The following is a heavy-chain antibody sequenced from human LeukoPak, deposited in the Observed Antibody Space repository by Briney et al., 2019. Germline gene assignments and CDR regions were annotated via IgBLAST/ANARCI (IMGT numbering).Heavy chain of an antibody. Sequence: GGSLRLSCAASGFTFSSYWMNWVRQAPGKGLEWVSYISSSGSTTYYADSVKGRFTISRDNAKNSLYLQMNSLRAEDTAVYYCARGYCSGGSCYFDYWGQGTLVTVSS. D-gene: IGHD2-15*01. CDR2: ISSSGSTT. V-gene: IGHV3-48*03. CDR3: ARGYCSGGSCYFDY. CDR1: GFTFSSYW. J-gene: IGHJ4*02.